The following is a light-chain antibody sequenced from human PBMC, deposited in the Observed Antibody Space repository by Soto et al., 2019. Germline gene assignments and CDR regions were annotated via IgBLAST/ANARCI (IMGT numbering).Light chain of an antibody. V-gene: IGKV3-11*01. CDR2: DAS. Sequence: EIVLTQSPANLSLSPGERATLSCRASRSVSSYLAWYQQKPGQAPRLLIYDASNRATGIPARFSGSGSGTDFTLTISSLEPEDFAVYYCQQRSNWPPYTFGPGTKLEIK. J-gene: IGKJ2*01. CDR3: QQRSNWPPYT. CDR1: RSVSSY.